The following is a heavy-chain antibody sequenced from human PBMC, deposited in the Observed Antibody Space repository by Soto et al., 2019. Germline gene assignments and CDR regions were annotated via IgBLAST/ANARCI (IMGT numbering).Heavy chain of an antibody. CDR3: ARVRGSSSRIDY. J-gene: IGHJ4*02. V-gene: IGHV1-3*01. D-gene: IGHD6-6*01. CDR1: GCTFSSYS. Sequence: ASVKVSCKASGCTFSSYSISWVRQAPGQRLEWMGWINAGNGNTKYSQKFQGRVTITRDTSASTAYMELSSLRSEDTAVYYCARVRGSSSRIDYWGQGTLVTVSS. CDR2: INAGNGNT.